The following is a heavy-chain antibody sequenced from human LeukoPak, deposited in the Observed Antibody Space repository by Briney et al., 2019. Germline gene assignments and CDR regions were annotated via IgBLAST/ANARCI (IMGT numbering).Heavy chain of an antibody. Sequence: NRGESLKISCKGSGDTLDTSWIAWVRHMPGKGLEWMGIIYPDDSDTRYSPSFQGQVSILADRSIGTTYLQWSSLKTSDTAMYYCARQGGPCSFFDYWGQGTLVTVAS. CDR1: GDTLDTSW. CDR3: ARQGGPCSFFDY. CDR2: IYPDDSDT. D-gene: IGHD6-13*01. J-gene: IGHJ4*02. V-gene: IGHV5-51*01.